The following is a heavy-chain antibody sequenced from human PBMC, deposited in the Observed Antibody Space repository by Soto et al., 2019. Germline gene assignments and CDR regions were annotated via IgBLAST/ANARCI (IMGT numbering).Heavy chain of an antibody. CDR3: ARLVRYSGYESDY. CDR1: GGTFSSYA. J-gene: IGHJ4*02. Sequence: ASVKVSCKASGGTFSSYAISWVRQAPGQGLEGMGGINPNIGKTGYAQKFQGRVTMTTNTSISTAYMELSSLRSEDPAVYYCARLVRYSGYESDYWGQGTLVTVSS. V-gene: IGHV1-8*02. D-gene: IGHD5-12*01. CDR2: INPNIGKT.